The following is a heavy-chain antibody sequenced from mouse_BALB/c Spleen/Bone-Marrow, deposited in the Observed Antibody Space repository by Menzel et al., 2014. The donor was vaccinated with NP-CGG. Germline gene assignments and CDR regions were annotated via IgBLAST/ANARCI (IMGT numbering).Heavy chain of an antibody. Sequence: GSELVRPGASVKLSCKASGYTFTSYWMHWVKQRPGQGLEWIGNIYPGSGSTNYDEKFKSKATLTVDTSSSTAYMQLSSLTSEDSAVYYCRSYDYTMDYWGQGTSVTVSS. V-gene: IGHV1S22*01. CDR1: GYTFTSYW. CDR3: RSYDYTMDY. J-gene: IGHJ4*01. CDR2: IYPGSGST. D-gene: IGHD1-1*01.